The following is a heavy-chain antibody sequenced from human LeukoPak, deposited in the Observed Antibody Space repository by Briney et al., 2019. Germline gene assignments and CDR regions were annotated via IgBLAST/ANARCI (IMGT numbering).Heavy chain of an antibody. J-gene: IGHJ4*02. CDR2: ISWNSGSI. Sequence: QPGGSLRLSCAASGFTFDDYAMHWVRQAPGKGLEWVSGISWNSGSIGYADSVKGRFTISRDNAKNSLYLQRNSLRAEDTALYYCAKDFAHSSGSYYNWGQGTLVTVSS. CDR1: GFTFDDYA. CDR3: AKDFAHSSGSYYN. V-gene: IGHV3-9*01. D-gene: IGHD3-10*01.